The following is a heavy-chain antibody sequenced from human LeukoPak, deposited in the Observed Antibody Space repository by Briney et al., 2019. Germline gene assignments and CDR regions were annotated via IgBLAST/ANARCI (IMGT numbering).Heavy chain of an antibody. D-gene: IGHD6-13*01. CDR2: INPSGGST. CDR3: ARENSSSDDAAGFDP. V-gene: IGHV1-46*01. Sequence: GASVKVSCEASGYTFTGYYMHWVRQAPGQGLEWMGIINPSGGSTSYAQKFQGRVTMTRDMSTSTVYMELSSLRSEDTAVYYCARENSSSDDAAGFDPWGQGTLVTVSS. J-gene: IGHJ5*02. CDR1: GYTFTGYY.